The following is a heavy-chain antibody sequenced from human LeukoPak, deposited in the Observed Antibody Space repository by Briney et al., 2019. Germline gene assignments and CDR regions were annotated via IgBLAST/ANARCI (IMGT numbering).Heavy chain of an antibody. Sequence: ASVKVSCKASGGTSSSYAISWVRQAPGQGLEWMGGIIPIFDTANYAQKFQGRVTINADESTSTAYMELSSLTSEDTAVYYCARGDVGYGDSFNDYIMDVWGQGTTVTVSS. CDR2: IIPIFDTA. V-gene: IGHV1-69*01. J-gene: IGHJ6*02. D-gene: IGHD4-17*01. CDR3: ARGDVGYGDSFNDYIMDV. CDR1: GGTSSSYA.